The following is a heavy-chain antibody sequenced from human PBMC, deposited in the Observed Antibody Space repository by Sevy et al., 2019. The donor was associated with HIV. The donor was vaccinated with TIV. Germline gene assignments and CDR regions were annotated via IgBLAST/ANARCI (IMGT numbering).Heavy chain of an antibody. CDR3: ARDLEFYDYGDYGPAFMPDY. Sequence: GGSLRLSCAASGFTFSTYGMHWVRQAPGKGLEWVAVMWFDGSNTYYADSVKGRVTISRDIAKNTLHLQMTSLRAEDTAVYYCARDLEFYDYGDYGPAFMPDYWGQGTLVTVSS. CDR2: MWFDGSNT. CDR1: GFTFSTYG. V-gene: IGHV3-33*01. D-gene: IGHD4-17*01. J-gene: IGHJ4*02.